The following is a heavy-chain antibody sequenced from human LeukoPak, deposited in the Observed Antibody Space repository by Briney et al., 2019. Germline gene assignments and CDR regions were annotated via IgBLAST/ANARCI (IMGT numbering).Heavy chain of an antibody. CDR2: ISYDGSNK. CDR1: GFTFSSYA. J-gene: IGHJ1*01. D-gene: IGHD6-19*01. Sequence: GGSLRLSCAASGFTFSSYAMHWVRQAPGKGLEWVAIISYDGSNKYYADSVKGRFTISRDNSKNTLYLQMNSLRAEDTAVYYCARDQSEQWLVRFCFQHWGQGTLVTVSS. CDR3: ARDQSEQWLVRFCFQH. V-gene: IGHV3-30*04.